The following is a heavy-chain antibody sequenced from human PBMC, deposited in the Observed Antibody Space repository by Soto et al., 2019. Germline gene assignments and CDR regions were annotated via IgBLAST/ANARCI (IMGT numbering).Heavy chain of an antibody. CDR2: ISYDGSNK. CDR3: AKDRATVAGSGMDV. J-gene: IGHJ6*02. Sequence: VGSLRLSCAASGFTFSSYGMHWVRQAPGKGLEWVAVISYDGSNKYYADSVKGRFTISRDNSKNTLYLQMNSLRAEDTAVYYCAKDRATVAGSGMDVWGQGTTVTVSS. CDR1: GFTFSSYG. D-gene: IGHD6-19*01. V-gene: IGHV3-30*18.